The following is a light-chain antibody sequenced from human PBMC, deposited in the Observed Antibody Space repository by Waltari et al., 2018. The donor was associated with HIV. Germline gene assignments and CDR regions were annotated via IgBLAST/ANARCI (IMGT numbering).Light chain of an antibody. V-gene: IGKV3-15*01. CDR1: QSVRRN. J-gene: IGKJ5*01. Sequence: EIVMTQSQPTLSVSPGERATLSCRASQSVRRNLAWYQQRPGQAPRLLISGASPRATGVPARFSGSGSGTDFTLTISSLQSEDFAVYYCQQYDNWTPITFGQGTRLEIK. CDR3: QQYDNWTPIT. CDR2: GAS.